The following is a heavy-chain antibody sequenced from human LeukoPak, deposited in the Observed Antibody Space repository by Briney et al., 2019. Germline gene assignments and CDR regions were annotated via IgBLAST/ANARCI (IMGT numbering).Heavy chain of an antibody. D-gene: IGHD2-15*01. V-gene: IGHV4-4*09. J-gene: IGHJ4*02. CDR2: IYTSGST. Sequence: PSETLSLTCTVSGGSISSYYGSWIRQPPGKGLEWIGYIYTSGSTNYNPSLKSRVTISVDTSKNQFSLKLSSVTAADTAVYYCARNVVLDYWGQGTLVTVSS. CDR1: GGSISSYY. CDR3: ARNVVLDY.